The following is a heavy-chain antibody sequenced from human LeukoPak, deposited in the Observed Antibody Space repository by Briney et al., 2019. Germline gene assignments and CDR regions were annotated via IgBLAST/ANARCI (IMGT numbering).Heavy chain of an antibody. J-gene: IGHJ4*01. CDR3: ARGLRVTTNYFDY. CDR1: GGSFSSYY. V-gene: IGHV4-59*12. CDR2: IYYSGST. Sequence: SETLSLTCTVSGGSFSSYYWSWIRQPPGKGLEWIGYIYYSGSTDYNPSLKSRVTISVETSKNQFSLNLRSVTAADTAVYYCARGLRVTTNYFDYWGQGTLVTVSS. D-gene: IGHD4-17*01.